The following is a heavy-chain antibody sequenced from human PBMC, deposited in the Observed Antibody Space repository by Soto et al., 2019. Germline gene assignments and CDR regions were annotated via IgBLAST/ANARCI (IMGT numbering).Heavy chain of an antibody. V-gene: IGHV1-2*02. CDR2: FNPNSGGT. Sequence: QWQLVQFGAEVKKPGASVKVSCKASGYTLTGSYSHWVRQAPGQGLGWMGGFNPNSGGTNYAQKFQGRVTMTRDTSISTAYMELSRLRSDDTAVYYCARPHYYYDSSGYYSRYYFDYWGQGTLVTVSS. D-gene: IGHD3-22*01. CDR1: GYTLTGSY. J-gene: IGHJ4*02. CDR3: ARPHYYYDSSGYYSRYYFDY.